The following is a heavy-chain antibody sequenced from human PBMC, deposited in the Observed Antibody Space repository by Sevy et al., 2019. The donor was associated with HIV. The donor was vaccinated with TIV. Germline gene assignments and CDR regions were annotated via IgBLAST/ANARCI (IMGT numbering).Heavy chain of an antibody. V-gene: IGHV1-24*01. CDR1: GSTLSRLS. Sequence: PSVKVSCKVSGSTLSRLSMHWVRQVPGKGLEWMASFDPEDGETIYARTFQGRVTMTEDTSTDTAYMELSSLRSEDTAVYYCATTKDYYESYGSPFDYWGQGTLVTVSS. CDR2: FDPEDGET. CDR3: ATTKDYYESYGSPFDY. J-gene: IGHJ4*02. D-gene: IGHD3-22*01.